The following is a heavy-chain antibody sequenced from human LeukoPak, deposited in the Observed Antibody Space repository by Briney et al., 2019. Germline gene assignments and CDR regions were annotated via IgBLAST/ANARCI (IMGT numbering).Heavy chain of an antibody. Sequence: PGGSLRLSCAASGFTFSSYGMHWVRQAPGKGLEWVAVIWYDGSNKYYADSVKGRFTISRDNSKNTLYLQMNSLRAEDTAVYYCARDNGGRFGYFDLWGRGTLVAVSS. CDR1: GFTFSSYG. J-gene: IGHJ2*01. V-gene: IGHV3-33*01. CDR2: IWYDGSNK. CDR3: ARDNGGRFGYFDL. D-gene: IGHD2-8*01.